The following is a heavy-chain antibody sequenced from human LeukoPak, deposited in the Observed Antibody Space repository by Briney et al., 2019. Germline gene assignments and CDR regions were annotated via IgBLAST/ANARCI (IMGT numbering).Heavy chain of an antibody. CDR2: ISWNSGSI. CDR1: GFTFDDYA. J-gene: IGHJ6*02. D-gene: IGHD4-17*01. Sequence: PGGSLRLSCAASGFTFDDYAMHWVRQAPGKGLEWVSGISWNSGSIGYADSVKGRFTISRDNAKNSLYLQMNSLRAEDTALYYCAKEGVFYGDGVYYYYGMDVWGQGTTVTVSS. CDR3: AKEGVFYGDGVYYYYGMDV. V-gene: IGHV3-9*01.